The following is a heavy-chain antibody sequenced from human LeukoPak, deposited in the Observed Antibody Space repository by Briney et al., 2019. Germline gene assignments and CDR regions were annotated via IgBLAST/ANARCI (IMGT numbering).Heavy chain of an antibody. V-gene: IGHV3-9*01. J-gene: IGHJ4*02. CDR3: ARAQGYAYGYFDY. Sequence: SLRLSCAASGFTFDDYAMHWVRQVPGKGLEWVSGISWNSGSIEYADSVKGRFTIPRDNAKNSVYLQMSSLRPEDTAFYYCARAQGYAYGYFDYWGQGTLVTVSS. CDR2: ISWNSGSI. D-gene: IGHD3-10*01. CDR1: GFTFDDYA.